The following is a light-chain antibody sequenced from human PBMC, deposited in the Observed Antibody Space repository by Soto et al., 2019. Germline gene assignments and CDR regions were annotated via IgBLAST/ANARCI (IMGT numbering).Light chain of an antibody. Sequence: DIQMTQSPPSLAASVGERVTITCQASQDISNYLNWYQQKPGKAPKLLIYDASNLETGVPSRFSGSGSGTDFTFTISSLQPEDIATYYCQQYDNLPLTFGGGTKVDIK. CDR3: QQYDNLPLT. CDR1: QDISNY. J-gene: IGKJ4*01. V-gene: IGKV1-33*01. CDR2: DAS.